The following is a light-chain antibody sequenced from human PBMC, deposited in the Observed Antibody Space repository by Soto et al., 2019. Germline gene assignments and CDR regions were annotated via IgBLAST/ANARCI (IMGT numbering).Light chain of an antibody. J-gene: IGKJ2*01. CDR1: QGIRDD. CDR3: LQDYNYPPT. Sequence: IQMTQSPSALSASVGDRVTITCRASQGIRDDLGWYQQKPGEAPKALIYGASNLQSGVPSRFSASGSGTDFTLTISSLQPEDFATYYCLQDYNYPPTFGQGTKVEIK. V-gene: IGKV1-6*01. CDR2: GAS.